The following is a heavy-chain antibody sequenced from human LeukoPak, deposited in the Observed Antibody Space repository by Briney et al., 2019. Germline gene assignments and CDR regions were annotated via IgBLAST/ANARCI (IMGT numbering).Heavy chain of an antibody. CDR3: ATSPREYSSSWYYFDY. J-gene: IGHJ4*02. V-gene: IGHV4-38-2*02. CDR1: GYSFSSCYY. D-gene: IGHD6-13*01. Sequence: PSETLSLTCNVSGYSFSSCYYWAWIRQSPGKGLEWIGSIYHSENTFYNPSLKSRVTISGGTSKQQLSLNLSSVTAADTAVYYCATSPREYSSSWYYFDYWGQGILVTVSS. CDR2: IYHSENT.